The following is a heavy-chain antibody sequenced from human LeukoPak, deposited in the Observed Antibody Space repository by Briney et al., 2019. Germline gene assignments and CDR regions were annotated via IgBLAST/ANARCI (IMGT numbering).Heavy chain of an antibody. Sequence: ASMKVSCKASGGTFSSYAISWVRQAPGQGLEWMGGIVPIFGTANYAQKFQGRVTITTDESTSTAYMELSSLRSEDTAVYYCARGPYYDFWSGPLDYWGQGTLVTVSS. V-gene: IGHV1-69*05. D-gene: IGHD3-3*01. CDR3: ARGPYYDFWSGPLDY. CDR2: IVPIFGTA. J-gene: IGHJ4*02. CDR1: GGTFSSYA.